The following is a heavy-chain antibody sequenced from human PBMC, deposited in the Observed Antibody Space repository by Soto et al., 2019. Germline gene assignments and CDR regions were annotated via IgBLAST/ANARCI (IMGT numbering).Heavy chain of an antibody. CDR2: IDPSDSYT. V-gene: IGHV5-10-1*01. D-gene: IGHD3-3*01. CDR1: GYSFTSYW. Sequence: PGESLKISCKGSGYSFTSYWISWVRQMPGKGLEWMGRIDPSDSYTNYSPSFQGHVTISADKSISTAYLQWSSLKASDTAMYYCARQDDFWSGQPNNWFDPWGQGTLVTVSS. CDR3: ARQDDFWSGQPNNWFDP. J-gene: IGHJ5*02.